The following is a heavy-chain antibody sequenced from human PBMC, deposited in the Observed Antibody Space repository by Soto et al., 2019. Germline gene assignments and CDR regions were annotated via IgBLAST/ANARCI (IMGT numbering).Heavy chain of an antibody. V-gene: IGHV3-23*01. D-gene: IGHD6-13*01. J-gene: IGHJ6*02. CDR3: AKDYSSTWYTGHDIGV. Sequence: EVQLLESGGGLVQPGGSRRLSCAGFGFNFRSYAMSWVRQAPGKGLEWVSALTDSGGSTYYIDSVEDRFTISRDNSKNKLYLQMSNLKVEDTAVYYCAKDYSSTWYTGHDIGVLGQGTTVT. CDR1: GFNFRSYA. CDR2: LTDSGGST.